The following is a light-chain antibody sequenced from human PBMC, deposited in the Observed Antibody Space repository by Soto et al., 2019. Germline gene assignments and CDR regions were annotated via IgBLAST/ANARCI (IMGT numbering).Light chain of an antibody. J-gene: IGKJ2*01. CDR2: DAS. CDR3: QQYITFPYT. CDR1: QTSYSW. Sequence: DIQMTQSPSTLSASVGDRVTITCRASQTSYSWFACYQQKPGKAPDLLIYDASSLQDGVPSRFSGRGSGTEFTLPISSLQPDDFATSFCQQYITFPYTIGQGAQLESK. V-gene: IGKV1-5*01.